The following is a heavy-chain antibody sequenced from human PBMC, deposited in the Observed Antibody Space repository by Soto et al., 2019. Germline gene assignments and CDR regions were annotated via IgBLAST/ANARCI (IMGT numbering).Heavy chain of an antibody. D-gene: IGHD2-15*01. CDR1: GFTFSSYA. J-gene: IGHJ6*02. V-gene: IGHV3-30-3*01. Sequence: GGSLRLSCAASGFTFSSYAMHWVRQAPGKGLEWVAVISYDGSNKYYADSVKGRFTISRDNSKNTLYLQMNSLRAEDTAVYYCARDGGYCSGGSCYHYYYGMDVWGQGTTVTVSS. CDR2: ISYDGSNK. CDR3: ARDGGYCSGGSCYHYYYGMDV.